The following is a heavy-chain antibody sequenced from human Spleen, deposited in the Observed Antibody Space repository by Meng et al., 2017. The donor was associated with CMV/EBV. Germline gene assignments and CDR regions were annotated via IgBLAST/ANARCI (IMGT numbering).Heavy chain of an antibody. J-gene: IGHJ4*02. D-gene: IGHD5-24*01. V-gene: IGHV3-21*01. CDR2: ISSSSSYI. Sequence: GESLKISCAASGFMFSRYWLSWVRQAPGKGLEWVSSISSSSSYIYYADSVKGRFTISRDNAKNSLYLQMNSLRAEDTAVYYCAREMATSPPDYWGQGTLVTVSS. CDR1: GFMFSRYW. CDR3: AREMATSPPDY.